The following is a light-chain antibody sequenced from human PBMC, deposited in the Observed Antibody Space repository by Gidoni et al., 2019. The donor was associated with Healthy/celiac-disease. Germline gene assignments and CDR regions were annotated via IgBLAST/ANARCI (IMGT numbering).Light chain of an antibody. J-gene: IGKJ4*01. CDR1: QSVSSN. Sequence: DIVMTQSPATLSVSPGERATLSCRASQSVSSNLAWYQQKPGQAPRLLIYGASTRATGIPARFSGSGSGTEFTLTISSLQSEDFAVYYCQQYNNWPQTFGGGTKVEIK. CDR3: QQYNNWPQT. CDR2: GAS. V-gene: IGKV3-15*01.